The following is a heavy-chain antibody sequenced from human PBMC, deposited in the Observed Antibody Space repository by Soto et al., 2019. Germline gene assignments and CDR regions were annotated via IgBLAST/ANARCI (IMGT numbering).Heavy chain of an antibody. Sequence: SETLSLTCAVSGGSISSSNLWSCIRQPPGKGLEWIGSIYYSGSTYYNPSLKSRVTISVDTSKNQFSLKLSSVTAADTAVYYCARHYSDCLDYWGQGTLVTVYS. CDR2: IYYSGST. D-gene: IGHD2-21*02. V-gene: IGHV4-39*01. CDR3: ARHYSDCLDY. J-gene: IGHJ4*02. CDR1: GGSISSSNL.